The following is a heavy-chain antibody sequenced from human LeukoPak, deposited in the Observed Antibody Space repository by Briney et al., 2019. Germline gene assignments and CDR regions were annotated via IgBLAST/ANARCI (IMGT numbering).Heavy chain of an antibody. CDR3: ANIYSSGWYNFDY. J-gene: IGHJ4*02. CDR2: ISGSGGST. Sequence: GGSLRLSCAASGFTFSSYSMSWVRQAPGKGLEWVSAISGSGGSTYYADSVKGRFTISRDNSKNTLYLQMNSLRAEDTAVYYCANIYSSGWYNFDYWGQGTLVTVSS. V-gene: IGHV3-23*01. D-gene: IGHD6-19*01. CDR1: GFTFSSYS.